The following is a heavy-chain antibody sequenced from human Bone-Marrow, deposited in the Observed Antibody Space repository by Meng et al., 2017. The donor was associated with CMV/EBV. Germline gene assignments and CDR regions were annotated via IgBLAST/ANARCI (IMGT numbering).Heavy chain of an antibody. Sequence: SVKVSCKASGGTFSSYAISWVRQAPGQGLEWMGGIIPIFGTANYAQKFQGRVTITTDESTSTAYMELSSLRSEDTAVYYCARAKIVVVPAATPDAFDIWGQGTMVTVSS. V-gene: IGHV1-69*05. CDR1: GGTFSSYA. CDR3: ARAKIVVVPAATPDAFDI. CDR2: IIPIFGTA. D-gene: IGHD2-2*01. J-gene: IGHJ3*02.